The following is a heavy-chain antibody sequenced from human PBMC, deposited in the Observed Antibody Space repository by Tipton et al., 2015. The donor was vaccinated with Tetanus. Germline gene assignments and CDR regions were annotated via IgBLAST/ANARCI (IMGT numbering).Heavy chain of an antibody. J-gene: IGHJ3*02. CDR3: ARTPGPAAKGHAFDS. D-gene: IGHD6-13*01. CDR2: ISGSGGST. V-gene: IGHV3-23*01. CDR1: GFTFSSYA. Sequence: GSLRLSCAASGFTFSSYAMSWVRQAPGKGLEWVSAISGSGGSTYYADSVKGRFTISRDNSKNTLYLQMNSLRAEDTAVYYCARTPGPAAKGHAFDSWGQGTMVTVSS.